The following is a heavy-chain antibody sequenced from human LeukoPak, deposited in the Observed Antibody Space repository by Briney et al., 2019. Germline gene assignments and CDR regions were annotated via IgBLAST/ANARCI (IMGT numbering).Heavy chain of an antibody. V-gene: IGHV1-69*05. D-gene: IGHD2-2*01. J-gene: IGHJ4*02. CDR3: AISPDIVVVPAAMDY. CDR2: IIPIFGTA. CDR1: GGTFSSYA. Sequence: ASVKVSYKASGGTFSSYAISWMRQAPGQGLEWMGGIIPIFGTANYAQKFQGRVTITTDESTSTAYMELSSLRSEDTAVYYCAISPDIVVVPAAMDYGGQGTLVTVSS.